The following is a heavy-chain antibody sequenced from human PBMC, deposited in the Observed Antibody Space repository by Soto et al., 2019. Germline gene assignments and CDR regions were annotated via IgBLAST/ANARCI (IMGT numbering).Heavy chain of an antibody. D-gene: IGHD2-2*01. Sequence: ASVKVSCKASGYTFTSYDINWVRQATGQGLEWMGWMNPNSGNTGYAQKFQGRVTMTRNTSISTAYMELSSLRSEDTAVYYCARSPHSPVIVVVQYYYYMDVWGKGTTVTVSS. CDR1: GYTFTSYD. J-gene: IGHJ6*03. CDR2: MNPNSGNT. CDR3: ARSPHSPVIVVVQYYYYMDV. V-gene: IGHV1-8*01.